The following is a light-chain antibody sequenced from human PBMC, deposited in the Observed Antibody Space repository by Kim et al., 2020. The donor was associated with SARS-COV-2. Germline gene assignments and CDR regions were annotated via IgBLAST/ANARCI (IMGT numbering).Light chain of an antibody. V-gene: IGKV1-39*01. Sequence: DIQMTQSPSSLSASVGDTVTITCRASQYVSTSLNWYRQKPGKAPKLLIYDASSVQSGVPSRLSGSKSGTDFTLTISSLQPGDFATYFCQQSHDFPYTFGQGTSWRS. CDR3: QQSHDFPYT. CDR2: DAS. J-gene: IGKJ2*01. CDR1: QYVSTS.